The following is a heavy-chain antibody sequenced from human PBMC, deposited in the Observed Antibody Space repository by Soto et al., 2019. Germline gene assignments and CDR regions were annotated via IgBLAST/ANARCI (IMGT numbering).Heavy chain of an antibody. CDR2: IYYSGST. D-gene: IGHD2-2*01. Sequence: QVQLQESGPGLVKPSETLSLTCTVSGGSISSYYWSWIRQPPGKGLEWIGYIYYSGSTNYNPSLKSRVTISVDTSKNQFSLNLSSVTAADTAVYYCARVKFGYCSSTSCPNNWFDLWGQGTLVTVSS. CDR1: GGSISSYY. V-gene: IGHV4-59*01. CDR3: ARVKFGYCSSTSCPNNWFDL. J-gene: IGHJ5*02.